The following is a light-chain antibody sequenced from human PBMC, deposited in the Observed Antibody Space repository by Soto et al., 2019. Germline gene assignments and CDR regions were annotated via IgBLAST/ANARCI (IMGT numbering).Light chain of an antibody. Sequence: EIVLTQSPATLSLSPGERATLSCRASQSVSSYLAWYQQKPGQAPRLLISDASNRATGIPARFSGSRSGTDFTLTISSLEPEDFAVYYCHQRSNWPWTFGQGTKVEIK. CDR2: DAS. V-gene: IGKV3-11*01. CDR1: QSVSSY. J-gene: IGKJ1*01. CDR3: HQRSNWPWT.